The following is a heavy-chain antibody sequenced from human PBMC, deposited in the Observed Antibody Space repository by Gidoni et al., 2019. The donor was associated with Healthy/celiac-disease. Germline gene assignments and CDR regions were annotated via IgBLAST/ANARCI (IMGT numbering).Heavy chain of an antibody. V-gene: IGHV1-69*09. D-gene: IGHD2-2*01. CDR1: GGTFSSYA. CDR2: IIPILGIA. CDR3: ARRADCSSTSCYLTEFDY. J-gene: IGHJ4*02. Sequence: QLVQSGAEVKKPGSSVTVSCKASGGTFSSYAISWVRQAPGQGLEWMGRIIPILGIANYAQKFQGRVTITADKSTSTAYMELSSLRSEDTAVYYCARRADCSSTSCYLTEFDYWGQGTLVTVSS.